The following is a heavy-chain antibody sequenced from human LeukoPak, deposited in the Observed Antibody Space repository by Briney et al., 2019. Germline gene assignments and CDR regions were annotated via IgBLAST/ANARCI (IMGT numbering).Heavy chain of an antibody. CDR1: GFTFSNAW. CDR3: TTGSLGRRAFDI. J-gene: IGHJ3*02. Sequence: GGSLRLSCAASGFTFSNAWMSWVRQAPGKGLEWVGRIKSKTDGGTTDYAAPVKGRFTISRDDSKNTLYLQMNSLKTEDTAVYYCTTGSLGRRAFDIRGQGTMVTVSS. D-gene: IGHD1-26*01. CDR2: IKSKTDGGTT. V-gene: IGHV3-15*01.